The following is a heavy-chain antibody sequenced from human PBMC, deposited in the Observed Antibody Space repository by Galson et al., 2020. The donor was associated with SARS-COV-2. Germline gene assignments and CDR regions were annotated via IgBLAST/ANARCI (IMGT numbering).Heavy chain of an antibody. J-gene: IGHJ4*02. Sequence: NSAGYLRLSCAASGFTFSDYYMSWIRQAPGKGLEWVSYISSSGSTIYYADSVKDRFTISRDNAKNSLYLQMNSLRAEDTAVDFCARVYEQLGLLDYLGQGTLVIVSS. V-gene: IGHV3-11*01. CDR1: GFTFSDYY. D-gene: IGHD6-13*01. CDR2: ISSSGSTI. CDR3: ARVYEQLGLLDY.